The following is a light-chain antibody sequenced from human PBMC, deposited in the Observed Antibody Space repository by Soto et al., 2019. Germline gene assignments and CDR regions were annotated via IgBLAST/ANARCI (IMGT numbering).Light chain of an antibody. CDR1: QSVSSC. CDR2: DAS. V-gene: IGKV3-11*01. CDR3: QQRSNWSLT. Sequence: EIVLTQSPATLSLSPGERATLSCRASQSVSSCFAWYQQKPAQAPRLLIYDASTRTSGVPARFSGSGSGTDFTLTISRLEPEDFSVYYCQQRSNWSLTFGGGTKLEIK. J-gene: IGKJ4*02.